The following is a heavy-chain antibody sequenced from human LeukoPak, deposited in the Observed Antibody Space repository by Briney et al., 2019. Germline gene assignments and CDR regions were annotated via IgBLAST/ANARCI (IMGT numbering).Heavy chain of an antibody. CDR1: GGSISSSNYY. J-gene: IGHJ4*02. D-gene: IGHD3-10*01. CDR2: IYTSEST. Sequence: SETLSLTCSVSGGSISSSNYYWSWIRQPAGKGLEWIGRIYTSESTNYNPSLKSRVTISEDTSRNQFSLKLSSVTAADTAVYYCSRGLWFGDENPPYFDYWGQGILVTVSS. V-gene: IGHV4-61*02. CDR3: SRGLWFGDENPPYFDY.